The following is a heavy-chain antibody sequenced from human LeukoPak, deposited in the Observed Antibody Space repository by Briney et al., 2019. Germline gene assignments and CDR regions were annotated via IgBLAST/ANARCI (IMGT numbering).Heavy chain of an antibody. CDR1: GYSFTSYW. CDR3: ARMARSGYYDSSGYGPLDY. Sequence: GESLKISCKGSGYSFTSYWIGWVRQMPGKGLEWMGIIYPGDSDTRYSPSSQGQVTISADKSISTAYLQWSSPKASDTAMYYCARMARSGYYDSSGYGPLDYWGQGTLVTVSS. V-gene: IGHV5-51*01. D-gene: IGHD3-22*01. CDR2: IYPGDSDT. J-gene: IGHJ4*02.